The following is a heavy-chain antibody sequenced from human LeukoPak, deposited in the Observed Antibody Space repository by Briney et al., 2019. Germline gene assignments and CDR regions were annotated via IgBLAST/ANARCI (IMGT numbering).Heavy chain of an antibody. CDR3: TTDLWIQLWSYFDY. CDR1: GFTFSNAW. V-gene: IGHV3-15*01. J-gene: IGHJ4*02. CDR2: IKSKTDGGTT. Sequence: GGSLRLSCAASGFTFSNAWMSWVRQAPGKGLEWVGRIKSKTDGGTTDYAAPVKGRFTISRDDSKNTLYLQMNSLKTEDAAVYYCTTDLWIQLWSYFDYWGQGTLVTVSS. D-gene: IGHD5-18*01.